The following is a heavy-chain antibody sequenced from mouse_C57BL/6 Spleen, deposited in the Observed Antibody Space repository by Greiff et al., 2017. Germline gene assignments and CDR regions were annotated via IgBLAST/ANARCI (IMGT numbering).Heavy chain of an antibody. CDR2: IGSGSSTI. CDR1: GFTFSDYG. Sequence: EVQLVESGGGLVKPGGSLKLSCAASGFTFSDYGMHWVRQAPEQGLEWVAYIGSGSSTIYYADTVKGRFTITRDNAKNTMFLQMTSLRSEDTAMYYCARVRGLLHAMDYWGQGTSVTVSS. CDR3: ARVRGLLHAMDY. J-gene: IGHJ4*01. V-gene: IGHV5-17*01. D-gene: IGHD2-3*01.